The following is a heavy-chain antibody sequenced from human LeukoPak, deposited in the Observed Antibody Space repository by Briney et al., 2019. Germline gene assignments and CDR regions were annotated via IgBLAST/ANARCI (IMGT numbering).Heavy chain of an antibody. CDR3: ARDRGLIVVVPAASSGWFDP. CDR1: GYTFTSYG. Sequence: ASVKVSCKASGYTFTSYGISWVRQAPGQGLEWMGRIIPILGITNYAQKFQGRVTITADKSTSTAYMELSSLRSEDTAVYYCARDRGLIVVVPAASSGWFDPWGQRTLVTVSS. D-gene: IGHD2-2*01. CDR2: IIPILGIT. J-gene: IGHJ5*02. V-gene: IGHV1-69*04.